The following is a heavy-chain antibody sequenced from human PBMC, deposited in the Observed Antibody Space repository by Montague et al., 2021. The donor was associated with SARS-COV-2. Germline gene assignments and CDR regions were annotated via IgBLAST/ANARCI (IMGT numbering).Heavy chain of an antibody. J-gene: IGHJ4*02. D-gene: IGHD3-10*01. Sequence: SETLSLTCTVSGGPISSSSYYWGWIRQPPGKGLEWIGSIYYSGSTYYNPSLKSRVTISVDTSKNQFSLKLSSVTAADTAVYYCARREDYYGAWSYPNWGQGTLVTVSS. V-gene: IGHV4-39*01. CDR2: IYYSGST. CDR1: GGPISSSSYY. CDR3: ARREDYYGAWSYPN.